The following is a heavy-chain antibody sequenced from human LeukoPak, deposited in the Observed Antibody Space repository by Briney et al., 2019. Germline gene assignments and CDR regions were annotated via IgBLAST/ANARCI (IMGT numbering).Heavy chain of an antibody. J-gene: IGHJ4*02. CDR2: ISYDGSNK. Sequence: GRSLRLSCAASGFTFSSYGMHWVRQAPGKGLEWVAVISYDGSNKYYADSVKGRFTISRDNSKNTLYLQMNSLRAEDTAVYYCARGDSSGYYLLAPYYFDYWGQGTLVTVSS. V-gene: IGHV3-30*03. CDR1: GFTFSSYG. CDR3: ARGDSSGYYLLAPYYFDY. D-gene: IGHD3-22*01.